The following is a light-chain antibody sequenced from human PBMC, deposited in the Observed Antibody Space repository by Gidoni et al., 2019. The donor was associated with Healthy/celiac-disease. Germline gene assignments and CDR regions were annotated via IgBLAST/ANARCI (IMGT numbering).Light chain of an antibody. Sequence: SFELPQPPSVSGSPGQTARTTCSGDALPKQYAYWYQQKPGQAPVLVIYKDSERPSGIPERFSGSSSGTTVTLTISGVQAEDEADYYCQSADSSGTWVFGGGTKLTVL. CDR3: QSADSSGTWV. V-gene: IGLV3-25*03. CDR2: KDS. J-gene: IGLJ3*02. CDR1: ALPKQY.